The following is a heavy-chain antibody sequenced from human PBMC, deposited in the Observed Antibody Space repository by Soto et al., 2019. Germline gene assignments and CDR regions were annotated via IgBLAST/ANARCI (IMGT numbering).Heavy chain of an antibody. D-gene: IGHD2-2*01. Sequence: GGSLRLSCAASGFTFSSYWMHWVRQAPGKGLVWVSRINSDGSSTSYADSVKGRFTISRDNSKNTLYLQMNSLRAEDTAVYYCANAASHRSKRIVVVPDDYWGQGTLVTVSS. CDR2: INSDGSST. V-gene: IGHV3-74*01. CDR1: GFTFSSYW. CDR3: ANAASHRSKRIVVVPDDY. J-gene: IGHJ4*02.